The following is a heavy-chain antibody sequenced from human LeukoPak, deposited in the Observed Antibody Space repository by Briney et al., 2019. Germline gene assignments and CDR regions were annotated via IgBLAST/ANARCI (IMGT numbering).Heavy chain of an antibody. CDR1: GGSISSYY. CDR2: IYYSGST. J-gene: IGHJ4*02. Sequence: PSESLSLTCAVSGGSISSYYWSWVRQPPGKGLGWIGYIYYSGSTNYNPSLKSRVTISVDTSKNQFSLKLSSVTAADTAVYYCARVSSSWYAYADYWGQGTLVTVSS. CDR3: ARVSSSWYAYADY. V-gene: IGHV4-59*08. D-gene: IGHD6-13*01.